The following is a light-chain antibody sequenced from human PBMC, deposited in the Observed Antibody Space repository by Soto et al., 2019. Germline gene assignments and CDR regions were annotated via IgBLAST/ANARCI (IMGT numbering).Light chain of an antibody. V-gene: IGKV1-39*01. CDR1: QSISSY. CDR2: AXS. Sequence: IQMGRFTTSLSASVGHXVTIICRANQSISSYLKWXQQKPGXPPKXXXDAXSTLQRGVPSRFSGSGSETDFTPTISSLQPEDRATYYSQQRYTALPTFGPGTKVDIK. J-gene: IGKJ3*01. CDR3: QQRYTALPT.